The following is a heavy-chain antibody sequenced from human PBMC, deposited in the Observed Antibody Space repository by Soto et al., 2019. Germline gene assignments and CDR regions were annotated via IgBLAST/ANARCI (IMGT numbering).Heavy chain of an antibody. CDR1: GFTFNNYV. D-gene: IGHD6-19*01. CDR2: ISYDGSNK. Sequence: QVQLVESGGGVVQPGRSLRLSCAASGFTFNNYVMHWVRQAPGKGLEWVAVISYDGSNKYYGDSVKGRFTISRDNSKNTLYLQMNSPRTEDTAVYSCAKSGKGAQWLLHYWGQGTLVTVSS. V-gene: IGHV3-30*18. CDR3: AKSGKGAQWLLHY. J-gene: IGHJ4*02.